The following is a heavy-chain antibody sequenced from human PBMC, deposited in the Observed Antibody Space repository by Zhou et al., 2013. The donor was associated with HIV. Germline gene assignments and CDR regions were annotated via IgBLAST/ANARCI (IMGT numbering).Heavy chain of an antibody. CDR3: ARVVSHIPPGAY. V-gene: IGHV1-18*01. CDR1: GYSFATSG. CDR2: INAYNGDT. Sequence: QVELVQSGAAVKKPGASVTVSCKTSGYSFATSGVAWVRQAPGQGLEWLGWINAYNGDTSYAQKFRGRVTMTTDTPTATAYMELTRLTSDDTAMYFCARVVSHIPPGAYWGQGTLVTGLL. J-gene: IGHJ4*02.